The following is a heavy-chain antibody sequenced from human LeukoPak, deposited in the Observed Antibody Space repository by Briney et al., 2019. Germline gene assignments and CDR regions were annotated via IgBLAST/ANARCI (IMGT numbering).Heavy chain of an antibody. V-gene: IGHV4-61*08. J-gene: IGHJ3*02. Sequence: ETLSLTCTVSGGSISSGDYYWSWIRQPPGKGLEWIGYIYYSGSTNYNPSLKSRVTISVDTSKNQFSLKLSSVTAADTAVYYCARAYYDSSGYYNAFDIWGQGTMVTVSS. CDR3: ARAYYDSSGYYNAFDI. CDR1: GGSISSGDYY. CDR2: IYYSGST. D-gene: IGHD3-22*01.